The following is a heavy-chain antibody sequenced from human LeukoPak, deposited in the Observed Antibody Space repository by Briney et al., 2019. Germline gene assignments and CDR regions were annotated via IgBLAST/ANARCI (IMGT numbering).Heavy chain of an antibody. J-gene: IGHJ3*02. CDR3: ARDYIWFGELSSSRFDAFDI. CDR1: GYSFTSYG. V-gene: IGHV1-18*01. CDR2: ISGYNGHT. Sequence: ASVKVSCKASGYSFTSYGITWVRQAPGQGLEWMGWISGYNGHTNYAQKFQGRVTMTTDTSTSTAYMELSSLRSEDTAVYYCARDYIWFGELSSSRFDAFDIWGQGTMVTVSS. D-gene: IGHD3-10*01.